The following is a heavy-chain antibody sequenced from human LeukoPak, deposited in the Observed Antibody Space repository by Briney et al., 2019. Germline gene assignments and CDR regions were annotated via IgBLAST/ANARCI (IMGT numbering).Heavy chain of an antibody. J-gene: IGHJ5*02. CDR2: INHSGST. Sequence: SETLSLTCAVYGGSFSGYYWSWIRQPPGKGLEWIGEINHSGSTNYNPSLKSRVGISVDTSKNQFSLKLSSVAAADTAVYYCARVRYSSSWYGSGVWRGFDRWGQGTLVTVSS. V-gene: IGHV4-34*01. CDR1: GGSFSGYY. CDR3: ARVRYSSSWYGSGVWRGFDR. D-gene: IGHD6-13*01.